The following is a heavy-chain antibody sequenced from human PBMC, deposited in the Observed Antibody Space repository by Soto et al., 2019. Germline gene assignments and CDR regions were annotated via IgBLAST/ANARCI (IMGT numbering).Heavy chain of an antibody. J-gene: IGHJ4*02. D-gene: IGHD6-19*01. V-gene: IGHV3-30*18. CDR1: GFTFSSYG. Sequence: GGSLRLSCAASGFTFSSYGMHWVRQAPGKGLEWVAVISYDGSNKYYADSVKGRFTISRDNSKNTLYLQMNSLRAEDTAVYYCAKSIPNSASGWNDYWGQGTLVTVSS. CDR3: AKSIPNSASGWNDY. CDR2: ISYDGSNK.